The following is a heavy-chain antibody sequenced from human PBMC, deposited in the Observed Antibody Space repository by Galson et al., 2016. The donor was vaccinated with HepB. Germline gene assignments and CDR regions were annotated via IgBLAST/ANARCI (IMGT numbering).Heavy chain of an antibody. CDR3: ARVSPVDYYYYMDV. CDR2: ISGRSSYI. CDR1: TFTFSDYS. J-gene: IGHJ6*03. Sequence: SLRLSCAASTFTFSDYSMNWVRQAPGKGLEWVSFISGRSSYIYYADSVEGRFTVSRDNAKNSLYLQMNSLRAEDTAVYYCARVSPVDYYYYMDVWGRGPTVTVS. V-gene: IGHV3-21*01.